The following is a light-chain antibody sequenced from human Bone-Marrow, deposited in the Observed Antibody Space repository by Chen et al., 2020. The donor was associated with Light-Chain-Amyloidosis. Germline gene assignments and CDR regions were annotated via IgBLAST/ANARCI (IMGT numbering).Light chain of an antibody. J-gene: IGLJ3*02. CDR3: CSYAGDSWV. CDR2: EVI. V-gene: IGLV2-8*01. CDR1: NSDGGRYDY. Sequence: QSALPQPPSASGSPGQSVTISCPGTNSDGGRYDYVSWYQHHPGKAPKFLIYEVIKRSSGVPDRFSGSKSGNTASLTVSGLQAEDEADYYCCSYAGDSWVFGGGTKLTVL.